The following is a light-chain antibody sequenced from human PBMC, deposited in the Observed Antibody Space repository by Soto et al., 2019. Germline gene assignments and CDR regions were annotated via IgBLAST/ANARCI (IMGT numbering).Light chain of an antibody. CDR2: RAS. Sequence: EIVMTQSPATLAGSPWEPVTLSCRASQSLSGNLAWYQQKPGQAPRLIIFRASTRATGVPARFSGRWSGTEFTLTISGLQSEDVAVYYCQQYNNWPWTFGQGTKVDIK. CDR3: QQYNNWPWT. V-gene: IGKV3-15*01. J-gene: IGKJ1*01. CDR1: QSLSGN.